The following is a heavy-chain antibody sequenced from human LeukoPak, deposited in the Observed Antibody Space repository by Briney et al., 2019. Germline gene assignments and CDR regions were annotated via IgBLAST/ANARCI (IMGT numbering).Heavy chain of an antibody. D-gene: IGHD2-15*01. Sequence: RSGGSLRLSCEASGFTFSSYSMNWVRQAPGKGLEWVANIKQDGSEKYYVDSVKGRFTISRDNAKNSLYLQMNSLRAEDTAVYYCATYSALDAFDIWGQGTMVTVSS. CDR3: ATYSALDAFDI. J-gene: IGHJ3*02. CDR1: GFTFSSYS. CDR2: IKQDGSEK. V-gene: IGHV3-7*01.